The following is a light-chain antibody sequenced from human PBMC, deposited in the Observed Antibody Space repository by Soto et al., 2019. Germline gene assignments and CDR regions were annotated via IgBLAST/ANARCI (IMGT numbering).Light chain of an antibody. CDR2: DVS. J-gene: IGLJ1*01. V-gene: IGLV2-11*01. CDR1: SSDVGGYKF. CDR3: CSYAGSYTYV. Sequence: QSVLTQPRSVSGSPGQSVTISCTGTSSDVGGYKFVSWYQQHPGKAPKNMIYDVSKRPSGVPDRFSGSKSGNTASLTISGLQAEDEADYYCCSYAGSYTYVFGTGTKLTVL.